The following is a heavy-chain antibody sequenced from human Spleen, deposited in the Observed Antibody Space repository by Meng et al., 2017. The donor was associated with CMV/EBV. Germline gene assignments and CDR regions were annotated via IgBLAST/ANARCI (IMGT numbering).Heavy chain of an antibody. J-gene: IGHJ3*02. D-gene: IGHD3-10*01. CDR2: IYSGGST. CDR3: ARGTRGAFDI. V-gene: IGHV3-53*05. CDR1: GFTVSSNY. Sequence: GESLKISCAASGFTVSSNYMSWVRQAPGKGLEWVSVIYSGGSTYYADSVKGRFAISRDNSKNTLYLQMNSLRADDTAVYYCARGTRGAFDIWGQGTMVTVSS.